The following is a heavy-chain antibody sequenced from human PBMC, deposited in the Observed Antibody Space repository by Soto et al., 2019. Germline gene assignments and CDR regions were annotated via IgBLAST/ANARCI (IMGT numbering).Heavy chain of an antibody. Sequence: QVRLVQSGAEVKKPGASVKVSCKASGYTFTSYAMHWVRQAPGQRLEWMGWINAGNGNTKYSQKFQGRVTITRDTSASTAYMELSSLRSEDTAVYYCARDRDSSGWYVDYWGQGTLVTVSS. CDR3: ARDRDSSGWYVDY. V-gene: IGHV1-3*01. CDR2: INAGNGNT. CDR1: GYTFTSYA. D-gene: IGHD6-19*01. J-gene: IGHJ4*02.